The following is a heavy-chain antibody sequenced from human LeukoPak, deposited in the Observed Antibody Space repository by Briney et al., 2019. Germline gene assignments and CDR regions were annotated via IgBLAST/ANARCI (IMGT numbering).Heavy chain of an antibody. V-gene: IGHV4-61*02. Sequence: SETLSLTCTVSGVSISSGSYYWRWLRQPAGKGLEWIGRIYTSGSTNYNPSLKSRFTISVDTSKNQFSLKLSSVTAADTAVYYCARDDYGDYAGMDVWGQGTTVTVSS. CDR1: GVSISSGSYY. D-gene: IGHD4-17*01. CDR2: IYTSGST. CDR3: ARDDYGDYAGMDV. J-gene: IGHJ6*02.